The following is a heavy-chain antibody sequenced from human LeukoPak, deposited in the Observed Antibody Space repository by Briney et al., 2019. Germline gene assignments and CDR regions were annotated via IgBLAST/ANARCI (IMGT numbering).Heavy chain of an antibody. CDR3: ARGGSISLGYFDY. CDR1: GFTFSTYA. V-gene: IGHV3-21*01. Sequence: GRSLRLSCAASGFTFSTYAMHWVRQAPGKGLEWVSSISSSSSYIYYADSVKGRFTISRDNAKNSLYLQMNSLRAEDTAVYYCARGGSISLGYFDYWGQGTLVTVSS. D-gene: IGHD1-26*01. J-gene: IGHJ4*02. CDR2: ISSSSSYI.